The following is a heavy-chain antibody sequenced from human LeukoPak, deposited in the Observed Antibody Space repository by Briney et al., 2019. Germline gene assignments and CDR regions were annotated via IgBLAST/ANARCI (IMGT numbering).Heavy chain of an antibody. Sequence: GASLKVSCKASGYTFTHYYIHRVRQAPGQGLEWMGWINPNSGGTNYAQKFQGRVTMTRGTSISTAYMELSSLRSDDTAVYYCARALPMFRGLTSWDYWGQGTLVIVSS. D-gene: IGHD3-10*01. CDR3: ARALPMFRGLTSWDY. CDR2: INPNSGGT. J-gene: IGHJ4*02. CDR1: GYTFTHYY. V-gene: IGHV1-2*02.